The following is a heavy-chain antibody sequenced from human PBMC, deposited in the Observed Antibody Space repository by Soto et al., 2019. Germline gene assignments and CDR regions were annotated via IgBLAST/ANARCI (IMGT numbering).Heavy chain of an antibody. J-gene: IGHJ6*02. Sequence: QVQLVQSGAEVKKPGASVKVSCKASGYTFTSYYMHWVRQAPGQGLEWMGIINPSGGSTSYARKFQGRVTMTRDTSTGTVYMELSSLRSEDTAVYYCASPLGVVVAATPSHYYYGMDVWGQGTTVTVSS. D-gene: IGHD2-15*01. CDR3: ASPLGVVVAATPSHYYYGMDV. CDR1: GYTFTSYY. V-gene: IGHV1-46*01. CDR2: INPSGGST.